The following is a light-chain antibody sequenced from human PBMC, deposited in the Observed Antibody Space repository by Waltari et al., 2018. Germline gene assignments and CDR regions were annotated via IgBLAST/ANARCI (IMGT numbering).Light chain of an antibody. V-gene: IGKV3-20*01. CDR3: QQYGSSPTLFT. Sequence: EIVLTQSPGPLSLSPGERATLSCRASQSVSSSYLAWYQQKPGQAPRLLIYGASSRATGIPDRFSGSGSGTDFTLTISRLEPEDFAVYYCQQYGSSPTLFTFGPGTKVDIK. CDR2: GAS. J-gene: IGKJ3*01. CDR1: QSVSSSY.